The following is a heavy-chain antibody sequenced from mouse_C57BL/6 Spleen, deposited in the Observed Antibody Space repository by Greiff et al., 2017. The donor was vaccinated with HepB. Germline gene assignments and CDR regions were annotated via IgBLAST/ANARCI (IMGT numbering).Heavy chain of an antibody. CDR1: GYSITSGYY. CDR3: ARLAGYYAMDY. Sequence: EVQRVESGPGLVKPSQSLSLTCSVTGYSITSGYYWNWIRQFPGNKLEWMGYISYDGSNNYNPSLKNRISITRDTSKNQFFLKLNSVTTEDTATYYCARLAGYYAMDYWGQGTSVTVSS. V-gene: IGHV3-6*01. CDR2: ISYDGSN. J-gene: IGHJ4*01.